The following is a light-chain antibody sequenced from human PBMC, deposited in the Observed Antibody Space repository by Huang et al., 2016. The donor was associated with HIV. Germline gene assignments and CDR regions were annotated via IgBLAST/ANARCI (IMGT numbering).Light chain of an antibody. CDR1: QSVGSY. Sequence: EIVLTQSPATLFLSPGERATLSCRASQSVGSYLAWHQQKPGQSPRLLISETSNRATGIPARFSGSGSGTDFTLTISSLEPEDFAVYYCQQRSDWPLTFGGGTKVEIK. CDR3: QQRSDWPLT. J-gene: IGKJ4*01. CDR2: ETS. V-gene: IGKV3-11*01.